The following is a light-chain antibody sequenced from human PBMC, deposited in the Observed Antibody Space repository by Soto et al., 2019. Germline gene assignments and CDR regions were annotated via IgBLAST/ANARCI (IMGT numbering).Light chain of an antibody. CDR2: KAS. V-gene: IGKV1-5*03. Sequence: DIQMTQSPSTLSASVGDRVTITCRASQSISSWLAWYQQKPGKAPKLLIYKASSLESGGPSRFSGSGSGTEFTLTISSLQPDDFATYYCHRYNSYRTFGPGTKVDIK. J-gene: IGKJ3*01. CDR1: QSISSW. CDR3: HRYNSYRT.